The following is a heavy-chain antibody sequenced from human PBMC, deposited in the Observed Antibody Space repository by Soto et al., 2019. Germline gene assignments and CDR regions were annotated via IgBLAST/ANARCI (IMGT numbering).Heavy chain of an antibody. CDR2: IYYDGRS. D-gene: IGHD3-10*01. J-gene: IGHJ6*02. CDR3: ARGTMLRGPGYYYAMDV. V-gene: IGHV4-31*03. Sequence: TLSLTGSVSVDSISRNGYFWTWIRQHPGKGLEWIGYIYYDGRSYYTPSLKSRVIISVDTSKNQFSLNLTAVTAADTAVYYCARGTMLRGPGYYYAMDVWGQGTTVTVSS. CDR1: VDSISRNGYF.